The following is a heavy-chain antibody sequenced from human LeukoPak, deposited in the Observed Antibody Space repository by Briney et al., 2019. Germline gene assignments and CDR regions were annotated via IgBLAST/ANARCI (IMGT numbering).Heavy chain of an antibody. D-gene: IGHD6-13*01. CDR3: ARDGIAAAGSRADY. Sequence: PGGSLRLSCAASGFTFSSYSMNWVRQAPGKGLEWVSYISGSSSTIYYADSVKGRFTISRDNAKNSLYLQMNSLRAEDTAVYYSARDGIAAAGSRADYWGQGTLVTVSS. CDR1: GFTFSSYS. J-gene: IGHJ4*02. V-gene: IGHV3-48*01. CDR2: ISGSSSTI.